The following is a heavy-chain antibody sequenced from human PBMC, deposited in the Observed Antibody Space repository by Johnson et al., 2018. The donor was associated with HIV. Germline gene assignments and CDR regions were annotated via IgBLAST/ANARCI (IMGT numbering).Heavy chain of an antibody. CDR3: VKDKFMFLENPVDAFDV. V-gene: IGHV3-30*02. J-gene: IGHJ3*01. Sequence: QVHLVESGGGVVQPGRSLRLSCAASGFTFSSYGMHWVRQAPGKGLEWVAFIRYDGSNKYYAESVKGLSTISRDNSNNTLYLQMNSLRPEDTGVYYCVKDKFMFLENPVDAFDVWGQGTMVTFSS. CDR2: IRYDGSNK. CDR1: GFTFSSYG. D-gene: IGHD3-3*01.